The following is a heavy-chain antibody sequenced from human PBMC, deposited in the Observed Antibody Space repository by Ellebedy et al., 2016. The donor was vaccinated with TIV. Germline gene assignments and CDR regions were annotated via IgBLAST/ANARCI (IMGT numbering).Heavy chain of an antibody. V-gene: IGHV6-1*01. CDR1: GDTISNKTVA. CDR2: PYLRSKWYN. D-gene: IGHD7-27*01. J-gene: IGHJ3*01. CDR3: ARAPQSLGRAYDV. Sequence: SCAISGDTISNKTVAWAWLRQSPSRGLEWLGRPYLRSKWYNDYAVSVRNRVTINADTTKNHFSLQLNSVTPEDTAVYYCARAPQSLGRAYDVWGLGTLVTVSS.